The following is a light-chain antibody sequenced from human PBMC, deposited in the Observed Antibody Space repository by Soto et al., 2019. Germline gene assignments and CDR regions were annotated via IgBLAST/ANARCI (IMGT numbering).Light chain of an antibody. CDR1: SSNIGAGYD. J-gene: IGLJ1*01. V-gene: IGLV1-40*01. Sequence: QSVLTQPPSVSGAPGRRVTISCTGSSSNIGAGYDVHWYQQLPGTAPKLLIYNNNNRPSGVPDRFSGSKSPTSASLAITGLQAEEEADYYCQSYDRGWSGGVFGTGTKVTAL. CDR3: QSYDRGWSGGV. CDR2: NNN.